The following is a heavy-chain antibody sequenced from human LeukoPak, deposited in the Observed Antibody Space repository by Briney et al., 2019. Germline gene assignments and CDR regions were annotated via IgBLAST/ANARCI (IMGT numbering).Heavy chain of an antibody. CDR3: ASSWYGYNWFDP. J-gene: IGHJ5*02. D-gene: IGHD6-13*01. Sequence: GASVKVSCKVSGYTLTELSMHWVRQAPGKGLEWMGGFDPEDGETIYAQKFQGRVTMTEDTSTDTAYMELSSLRSEDTAMYYCASSWYGYNWFDPWGQGTLVTVSS. V-gene: IGHV1-24*01. CDR1: GYTLTELS. CDR2: FDPEDGET.